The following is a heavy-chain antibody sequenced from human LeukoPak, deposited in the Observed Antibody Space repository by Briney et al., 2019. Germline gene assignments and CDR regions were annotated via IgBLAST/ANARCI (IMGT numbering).Heavy chain of an antibody. D-gene: IGHD5-24*01. J-gene: IGHJ4*02. Sequence: GGSLRLSCVASGFPFSSYWMTWVRQAPGKGLEWVANIKQGGSKKSYVDSVKGRFTISRDNAKNSLYLQMNSLRAEDTAIYYCTRVGYIDEGIDYWGQGTLVTVSS. CDR2: IKQGGSKK. CDR3: TRVGYIDEGIDY. V-gene: IGHV3-7*04. CDR1: GFPFSSYW.